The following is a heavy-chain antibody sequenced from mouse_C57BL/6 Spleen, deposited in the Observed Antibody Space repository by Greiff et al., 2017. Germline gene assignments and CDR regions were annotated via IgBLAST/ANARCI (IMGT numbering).Heavy chain of an antibody. V-gene: IGHV14-3*01. D-gene: IGHD1-1*01. CDR3: ARQDYYGSSPGNFGY. Sequence: EVQLQQSVAELVRPGASVKLSCTASGFNIKNTYMHWVKQRPEQGLEWIGRIDPANGNTKYAPKFQGKATITADTSSNTAYLQLSSLTSEDTAIYYCARQDYYGSSPGNFGYWGQGTTLTVSS. CDR1: GFNIKNTY. CDR2: IDPANGNT. J-gene: IGHJ2*01.